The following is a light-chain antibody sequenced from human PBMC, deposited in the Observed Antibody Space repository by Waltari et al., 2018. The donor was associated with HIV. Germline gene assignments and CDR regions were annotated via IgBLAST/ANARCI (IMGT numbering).Light chain of an antibody. Sequence: QSVLTQPPSASGTPGQRVTISCSGTGSSIGTNYVFWYQQLPGTSPRLRIYRNDLRPSGVPDRFAGAKSGPSASLAISWLRSEDEASYYCASWDDSLGGLWVFGGGTKLTVL. V-gene: IGLV1-47*01. CDR1: GSSIGTNY. CDR3: ASWDDSLGGLWV. CDR2: RND. J-gene: IGLJ3*02.